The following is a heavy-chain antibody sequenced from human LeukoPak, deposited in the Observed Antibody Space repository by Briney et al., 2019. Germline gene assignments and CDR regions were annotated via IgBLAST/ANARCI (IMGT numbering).Heavy chain of an antibody. J-gene: IGHJ2*01. Sequence: PSETLSLTCAVYGGSFSGYYWSWIRQPPGKGLEWIGEINHSGSTYYNPSLKSRVTISVDTSKNQFSLKLSSVTAADTAVYYCARGGYYDSSGYSYWYFDLWGRGTLVTVSS. D-gene: IGHD3-22*01. CDR1: GGSFSGYY. CDR2: INHSGST. CDR3: ARGGYYDSSGYSYWYFDL. V-gene: IGHV4-34*01.